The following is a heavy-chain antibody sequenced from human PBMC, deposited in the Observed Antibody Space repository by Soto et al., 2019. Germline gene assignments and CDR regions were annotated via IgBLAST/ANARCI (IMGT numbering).Heavy chain of an antibody. D-gene: IGHD4-17*01. CDR1: GFTVDDYA. CDR3: AKDMKWGGMTTIHYFDS. Sequence: SLRVSCEAYGFTVDDYAMHWVLQAPGKGLEWVSGISWNSVTIDYADSVKGRFTISRDNAKSSLFLQMNSLRPDDTALYYCAKDMKWGGMTTIHYFDSWGQGTQVTVS. CDR2: ISWNSVTI. J-gene: IGHJ4*02. V-gene: IGHV3-9*01.